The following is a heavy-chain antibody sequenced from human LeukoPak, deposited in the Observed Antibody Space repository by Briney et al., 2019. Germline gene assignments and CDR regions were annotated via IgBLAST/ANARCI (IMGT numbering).Heavy chain of an antibody. V-gene: IGHV4-34*01. D-gene: IGHD3-22*01. CDR1: GFTFSSYS. CDR3: ARGLKYYYDSSGYYFDY. CDR2: INHSGST. J-gene: IGHJ4*02. Sequence: GSLRLSCAASGFTFSSYSMNWVRQPPGKGLEWIGEINHSGSTNYNPSLKSRVTISVDTSKNQFSLKLSSVTAADTAVYYCARGLKYYYDSSGYYFDYWGQGTLVTVSS.